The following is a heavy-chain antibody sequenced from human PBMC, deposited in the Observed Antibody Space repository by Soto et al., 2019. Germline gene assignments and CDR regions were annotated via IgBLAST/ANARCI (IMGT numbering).Heavy chain of an antibody. CDR3: ARSQCTGYCMGGSFQYLSYYCYGLEG. D-gene: IGHD2-15*01. CDR1: GGSFGDYY. J-gene: IGHJ6*02. CDR2: INHSGST. V-gene: IGHV4-34*01. Sequence: LRILSLTCTVFGGSFGDYYGRRIRPPPGKGLEWIGEINHSGSTNYNPSLKSRVTISVDTSKNQFSLKLSSVTAADTAVYYCARSQCTGYCMGGSFQYLSYYCYGLEGWGQGTKVT.